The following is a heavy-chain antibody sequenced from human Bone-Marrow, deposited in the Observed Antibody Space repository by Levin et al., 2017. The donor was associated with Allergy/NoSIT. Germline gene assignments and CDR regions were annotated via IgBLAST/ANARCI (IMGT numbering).Heavy chain of an antibody. V-gene: IGHV3-7*01. CDR3: AREKTGPRGGFDI. CDR1: GFPFSSSW. CDR2: IKQDGSEK. Sequence: ETLSLTCAASGFPFSSSWMSWVRQAPGKGLEWVANIKQDGSEKHLVDSVKGRFSISRDNAKNSLYLQMNSLRAEDTAVYYCAREKTGPRGGFDIWGQGTLVTVSS. D-gene: IGHD1-1*01. J-gene: IGHJ3*02.